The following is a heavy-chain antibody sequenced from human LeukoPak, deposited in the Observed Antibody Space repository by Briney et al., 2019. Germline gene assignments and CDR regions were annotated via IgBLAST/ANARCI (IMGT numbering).Heavy chain of an antibody. CDR2: ISSSSSYI. CDR3: AREGKITIFGVALDY. CDR1: GFTFSSYS. Sequence: NPGGSLRLSCAASGFTFSSYSMNWVRQAPGKGLEWVSSISSSSSYIYYADSVKGRFTISRDNAKNSLYLQMNSLRAEDTAVYYCAREGKITIFGVALDYWGQGTLVTVSS. D-gene: IGHD3-3*01. V-gene: IGHV3-21*01. J-gene: IGHJ4*02.